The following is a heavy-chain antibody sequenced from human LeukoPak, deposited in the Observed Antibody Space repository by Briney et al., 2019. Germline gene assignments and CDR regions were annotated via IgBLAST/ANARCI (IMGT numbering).Heavy chain of an antibody. CDR2: IKQDGSEN. Sequence: GGSLRLSCAASGFTFSTYWMTWVRQAPGKGLEWVANIKQDGSENYYVDSVKGRFTISRDNAKNSLYLQMNSLRADDTVVYYCARDQGAAGDYWGQGTLVTVSS. CDR1: GFTFSTYW. CDR3: ARDQGAAGDY. D-gene: IGHD6-13*01. J-gene: IGHJ4*02. V-gene: IGHV3-7*01.